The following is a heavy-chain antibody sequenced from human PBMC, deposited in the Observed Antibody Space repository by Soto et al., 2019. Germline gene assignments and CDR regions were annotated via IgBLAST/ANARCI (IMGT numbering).Heavy chain of an antibody. CDR3: ARLGDYYQAFDY. V-gene: IGHV4-4*02. Sequence: PSETLSLTCAVSGGSISSSNWWSWVRQPPGKGLEWLGYIFPSEHFKYNPSLKSRLTISVDASKSQFSLSLRSVTAADTAVYYCARLGDYYQAFDYWGHGALVTVSS. J-gene: IGHJ4*01. CDR2: IFPSEHF. CDR1: GGSISSSNW. D-gene: IGHD3-22*01.